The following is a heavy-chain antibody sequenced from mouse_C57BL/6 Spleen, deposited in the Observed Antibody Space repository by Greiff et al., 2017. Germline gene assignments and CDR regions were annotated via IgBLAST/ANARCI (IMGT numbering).Heavy chain of an antibody. J-gene: IGHJ4*01. CDR3: AKSSIYYDYDTDYYAMDY. CDR1: GFSLTSYG. V-gene: IGHV2-5*01. Sequence: QVQLQESGPGLVQPSQSLSITCTVPGFSLTSYGVHWVRQSPGKGLEWLGVIWRGGSTDYNAAFMSRLSITKDNSKSQVFFKMNSLQADDTAIYYCAKSSIYYDYDTDYYAMDYWGQGTSVTVSS. CDR2: IWRGGST. D-gene: IGHD2-4*01.